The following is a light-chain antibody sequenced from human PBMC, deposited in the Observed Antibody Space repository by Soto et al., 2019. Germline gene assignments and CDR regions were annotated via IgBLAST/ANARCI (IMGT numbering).Light chain of an antibody. CDR2: DVT. CDR3: SSYTSSSTLYV. Sequence: QSALTQPASVSGSPGQSITISCTGTSSDVGDNNCVSWYQQHPGKAPKLMIYDVTHRPSGISNRFSGPKSGNTASLTISGLQAEDEADYYCSSYTSSSTLYVFGTGTKVTVL. V-gene: IGLV2-14*01. CDR1: SSDVGDNNC. J-gene: IGLJ1*01.